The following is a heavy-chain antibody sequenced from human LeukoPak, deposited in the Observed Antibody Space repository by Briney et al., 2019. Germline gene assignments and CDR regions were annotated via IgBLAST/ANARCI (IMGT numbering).Heavy chain of an antibody. CDR1: GGTFSSYA. V-gene: IGHV1-69*06. D-gene: IGHD4-11*01. CDR2: IIPIFGTA. CDR3: VRDALGIYTSYYYGMDV. J-gene: IGHJ6*04. Sequence: SVKVSCKASGGTFSSYAISWVRQAPGQGLEWMGGIIPIFGTANYAQKFQGRVTITADKSTSTAYMELSSLRSEDTAVYYCVRDALGIYTSYYYGMDVWGKGTTVTVSS.